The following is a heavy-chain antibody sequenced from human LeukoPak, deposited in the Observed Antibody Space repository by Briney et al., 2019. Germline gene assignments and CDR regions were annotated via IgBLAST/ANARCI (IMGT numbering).Heavy chain of an antibody. V-gene: IGHV3-53*01. Sequence: PGGSLRLSCAASGFTFSNAWMNWVRQAPGKGLEWVSVIYSGGSTYYADSVKGRFTISRDNSKNTLYLQMNSLRAEDTAVYYCARWHTATDYWGQGTLVTVSS. CDR1: GFTFSNAW. CDR3: ARWHTATDY. D-gene: IGHD5-18*01. J-gene: IGHJ4*02. CDR2: IYSGGST.